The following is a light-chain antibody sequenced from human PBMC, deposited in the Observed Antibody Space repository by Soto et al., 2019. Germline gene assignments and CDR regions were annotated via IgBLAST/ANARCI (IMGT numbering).Light chain of an antibody. J-gene: IGKJ5*01. CDR2: DAS. CDR1: QSVSDY. V-gene: IGKV3-11*01. Sequence: IVLTQSPAIMSLSPWESASLSFMASQSVSDYLAWYQQKPVQAPRLLIYDASNRATGIPARFSGSGSGTDFTLTISRLEPEDFAVYYCQQYGNSPITFGQGTRLEIK. CDR3: QQYGNSPIT.